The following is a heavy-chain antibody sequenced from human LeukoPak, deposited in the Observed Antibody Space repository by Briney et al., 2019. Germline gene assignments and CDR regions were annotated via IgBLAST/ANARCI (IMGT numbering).Heavy chain of an antibody. D-gene: IGHD3-9*01. Sequence: GRSLRLSCAASGFPFNSYAMHWVRQAPGKGLEWVAVIWYDGSNKYYADSVKGRFTISRDNSKNTLYLQMSSLRPEDTAVYYCAKGAYLRYFEWLWANWGQGTQVTVSS. CDR1: GFPFNSYA. V-gene: IGHV3-33*06. CDR3: AKGAYLRYFEWLWAN. CDR2: IWYDGSNK. J-gene: IGHJ4*02.